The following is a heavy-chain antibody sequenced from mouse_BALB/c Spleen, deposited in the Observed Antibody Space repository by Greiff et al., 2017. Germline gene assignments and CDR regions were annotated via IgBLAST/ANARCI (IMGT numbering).Heavy chain of an antibody. V-gene: IGHV2-6-7*01. D-gene: IGHD2-4*01. CDR2: IWGDGST. Sequence: VQLQQSGPGLVAPSQSLSITCTVSGFSLTGYGVNWVRQPPGKGLEWLGMIWGDGSTDYNSALKSRLSISKDNSKSQVFLKMNSLQTDDTARYYCARDEAYYDSSWFAYWGQGTLVTVSA. J-gene: IGHJ3*01. CDR1: GFSLTGYG. CDR3: ARDEAYYDSSWFAY.